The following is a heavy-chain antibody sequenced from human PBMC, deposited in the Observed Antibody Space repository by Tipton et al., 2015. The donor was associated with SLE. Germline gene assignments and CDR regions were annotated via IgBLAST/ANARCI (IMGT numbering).Heavy chain of an antibody. CDR1: GYSISIGYY. CDR2: IYTNGST. Sequence: TLSLTCTVSGYSISIGYYWAWIRPPAGKGLEWIGCIYTNGSTNYHPSLRSRVTVSVDTSKNQFSLKLSSVTAADTAVYYCTRDGGVGATVWWGQGTLVTVSS. CDR3: TRDGGVGATVW. J-gene: IGHJ4*02. V-gene: IGHV4-4*07. D-gene: IGHD1-26*01.